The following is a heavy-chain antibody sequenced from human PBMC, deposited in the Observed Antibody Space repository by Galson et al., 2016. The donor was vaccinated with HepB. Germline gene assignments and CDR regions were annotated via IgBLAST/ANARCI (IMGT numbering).Heavy chain of an antibody. V-gene: IGHV1-24*01. Sequence: SCKVSGTSLAELFIHWVRLAPGKGLEWMGGFDPEDGETTYAQKFQGRVSMTEDTSTDTGYMELSSLRYDDTAVYYCATVGSYTTSSPYYYYYFGMDVWGKGTTVTVSS. CDR3: ATVGSYTTSSPYYYYYFGMDV. D-gene: IGHD3-10*01. CDR2: FDPEDGET. J-gene: IGHJ6*04. CDR1: GTSLAELF.